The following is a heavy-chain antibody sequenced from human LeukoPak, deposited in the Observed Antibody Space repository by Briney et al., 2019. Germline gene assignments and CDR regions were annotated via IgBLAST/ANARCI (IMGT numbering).Heavy chain of an antibody. CDR1: GFTFSSYG. CDR2: IWYDGSNK. D-gene: IGHD1-26*01. V-gene: IGHV3-33*01. Sequence: GGSLRLSCAASGFTFSSYGMHWVRQAQDKGLEWVAVIWYDGSNKYYADSVKGRFTSSRDNSKNTLYLHMNSLRAEDTAVYYCARDATNRVGATIYYFDNWGQGTLVTVSS. J-gene: IGHJ4*02. CDR3: ARDATNRVGATIYYFDN.